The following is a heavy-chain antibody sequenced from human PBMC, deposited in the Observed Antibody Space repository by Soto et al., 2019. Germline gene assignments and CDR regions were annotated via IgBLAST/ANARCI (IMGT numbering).Heavy chain of an antibody. CDR2: IIPIFGTA. D-gene: IGHD2-15*01. CDR1: GATFSSYA. V-gene: IGHV1-69*13. Sequence: SVKVSCKASGATFSSYAISWVRQAPGQGLEWMGGIIPIFGTANYAQKFQGRVTITADESTSTAYMELSSLRSEDTAVYYCARVYCSGGSCYLDAFDIWGQGTMVTVSS. CDR3: ARVYCSGGSCYLDAFDI. J-gene: IGHJ3*02.